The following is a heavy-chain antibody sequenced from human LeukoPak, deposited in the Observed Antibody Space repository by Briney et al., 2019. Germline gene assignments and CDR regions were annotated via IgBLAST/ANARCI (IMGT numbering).Heavy chain of an antibody. Sequence: AEGSLRLSCAASGFTFSSYWMKWVRQAAGKGLEWVANIKQDGSERYYVDSVKGRFNISRDNAKNSLYLQMNSLRAEDTAVYYCARVASSGYYYFSDYWGQGTQVTVSS. D-gene: IGHD3-22*01. CDR2: IKQDGSER. CDR1: GFTFSSYW. V-gene: IGHV3-7*01. CDR3: ARVASSGYYYFSDY. J-gene: IGHJ4*02.